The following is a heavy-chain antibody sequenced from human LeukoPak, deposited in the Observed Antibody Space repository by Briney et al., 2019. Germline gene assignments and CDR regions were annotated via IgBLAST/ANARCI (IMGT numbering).Heavy chain of an antibody. CDR1: GYNFTSYG. CDR2: ISTYDGNT. D-gene: IGHD3-22*01. J-gene: IGHJ4*02. Sequence: ASVKVSCKASGYNFTSYGISWVRQAPGQGLEWMGWISTYDGNTNYAQRVQDRLTMTTDSSTSTAYMELRSLRSDDTAVYYCARSSDYYGGYFDYWGQGTLVTVSS. V-gene: IGHV1-18*04. CDR3: ARSSDYYGGYFDY.